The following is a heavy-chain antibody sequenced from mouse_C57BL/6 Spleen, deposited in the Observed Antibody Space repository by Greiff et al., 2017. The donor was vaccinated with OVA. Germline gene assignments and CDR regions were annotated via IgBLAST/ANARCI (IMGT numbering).Heavy chain of an antibody. CDR2: IYPGSGST. V-gene: IGHV1-55*01. Sequence: QVHVKQPGAELVKPGASVKMSCKASGYTFTSYWITWVKQRPGQGLEWIGDIYPGSGSTNYNEKFKSKATLTVDTSSSTAYMQLSSLTSEDSAVYYCARSGPAWFAYWGQGTLVTVSA. CDR3: ARSGPAWFAY. D-gene: IGHD3-1*01. J-gene: IGHJ3*01. CDR1: GYTFTSYW.